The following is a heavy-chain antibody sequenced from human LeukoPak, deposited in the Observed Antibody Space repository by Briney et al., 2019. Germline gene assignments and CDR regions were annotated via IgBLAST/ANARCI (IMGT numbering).Heavy chain of an antibody. CDR1: GGSFSGYY. CDR3: ASGGRWLQLRRFDY. V-gene: IGHV4-34*01. Sequence: KPSETLSLTCAVYGGSFSGYYWSWIRQPPGKGLEWIGEINHSGSTNYNPSLKSRVTISVDTSKNQFSLKLSSVTAADTAVYYCASGGRWLQLRRFDYWGQGTLVTVSS. D-gene: IGHD5-24*01. CDR2: INHSGST. J-gene: IGHJ4*02.